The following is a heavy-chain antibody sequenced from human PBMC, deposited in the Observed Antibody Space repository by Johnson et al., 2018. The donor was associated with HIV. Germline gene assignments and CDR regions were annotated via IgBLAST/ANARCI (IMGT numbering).Heavy chain of an antibody. CDR1: DFIFTNNA. V-gene: IGHV3-30*14. J-gene: IGHJ3*02. D-gene: IGHD3-22*01. CDR2: ISNDGTNT. Sequence: QVQLVESGGGVVQPGMSLRLSCAASDFIFTNNAIHWVRQAPGKGLEWVAVISNDGTNTYYADSVKGRCTISRDNSKNTLYLQMNSLRAEDTAVYYCARESDSSGYRGEAFDIWGQGTMVTVSS. CDR3: ARESDSSGYRGEAFDI.